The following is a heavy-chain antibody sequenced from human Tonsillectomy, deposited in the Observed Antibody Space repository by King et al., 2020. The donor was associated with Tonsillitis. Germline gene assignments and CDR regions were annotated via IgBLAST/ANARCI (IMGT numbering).Heavy chain of an antibody. CDR1: GGSFSKSA. J-gene: IGHJ6*03. D-gene: IGHD3-16*01. V-gene: IGHV1-69*01. CDR3: ARAGPSSHYVANSGSSPYYYYFCMAV. CDR2: DVPMFGTT. Sequence: QLVQSGAEVKKPGSSVMVSCEASGGSFSKSAISWVRQAPGHGLEWMGGDVPMFGTTKYAQRFQGRVTNIADESTSTAYTELSRLRSGDTGVYYCARAGPSSHYVANSGSSPYYYYFCMAVWGKGTTVTVSS.